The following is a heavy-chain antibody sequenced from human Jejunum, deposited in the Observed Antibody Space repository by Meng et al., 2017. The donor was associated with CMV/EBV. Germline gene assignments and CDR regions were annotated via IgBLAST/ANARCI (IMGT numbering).Heavy chain of an antibody. J-gene: IGHJ4*02. CDR2: TYYRSKWYN. D-gene: IGHD1-26*01. V-gene: IGHV6-1*02. CDR3: ARVEVGITSGDY. Sequence: QVQLQRSGPGLVEPSQTLSLTCVISGDSVSSKSAAWNWIRQSPSRGLEWLGRTYYRSKWYNDYAVSVKSRITINPDASQNQFSLQLKSVTPEDTAVYYCARVEVGITSGDYWGQGTLVTVSS. CDR1: GDSVSSKSAA.